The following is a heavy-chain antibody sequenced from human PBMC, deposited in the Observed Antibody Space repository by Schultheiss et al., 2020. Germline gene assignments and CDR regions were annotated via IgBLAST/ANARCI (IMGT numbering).Heavy chain of an antibody. Sequence: GGSLRLSCAASGFTFSSYGMHWVRQAPGKGLEWVAVIWYDGSNKYYADSVKGRFTISRDNSKNTLYLQMNSLRAEDTAVYYCARGGYSGYDSPDYWGQGTLVTVSS. D-gene: IGHD5-12*01. CDR1: GFTFSSYG. CDR2: IWYDGSNK. V-gene: IGHV3-33*01. J-gene: IGHJ4*02. CDR3: ARGGYSGYDSPDY.